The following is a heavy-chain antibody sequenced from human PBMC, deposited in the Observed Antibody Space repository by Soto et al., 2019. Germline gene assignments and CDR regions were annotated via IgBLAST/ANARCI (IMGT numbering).Heavy chain of an antibody. D-gene: IGHD3-22*01. CDR3: ASSSYYYDSSGFFDY. V-gene: IGHV4-61*01. Sequence: TLSLTCTVSGCSVSSGSYYWSWIRQPPGKGLEWIGYIYYSGSTNYNPSLKSRVTISVDTSKNQFSLKLSSVTAADTAVYYCASSSYYYDSSGFFDYWGQGTLVTVSS. CDR2: IYYSGST. J-gene: IGHJ4*02. CDR1: GCSVSSGSYY.